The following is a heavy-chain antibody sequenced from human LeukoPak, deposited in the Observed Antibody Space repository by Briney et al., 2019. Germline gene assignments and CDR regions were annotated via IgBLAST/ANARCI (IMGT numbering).Heavy chain of an antibody. D-gene: IGHD1-26*01. CDR3: ARLGGATSPLGY. J-gene: IGHJ4*02. V-gene: IGHV4-59*08. CDR1: GGSISSYY. Sequence: DPSETLSLTCTVSGGSISSYYWSWIRQPPGKGLEWIGYIYYTGNTNYNPSLKSRVTISVDTSKNQFSLNLSSVTAADTAIYYCARLGGATSPLGYWGQGTLVTVSS. CDR2: IYYTGNT.